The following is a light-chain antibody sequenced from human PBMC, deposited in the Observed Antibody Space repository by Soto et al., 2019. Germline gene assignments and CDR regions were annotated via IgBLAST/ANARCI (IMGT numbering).Light chain of an antibody. CDR2: EVS. V-gene: IGLV2-14*01. J-gene: IGLJ1*01. CDR3: SSYTSSSTLV. Sequence: QSALTQPASVSGSPGQSITISCTGTSSDVGGYNYVSWYQQHPGKAPKHMIYEVSNRPSGVSNRFSGSKSGNTASLTISGLQAEDEADYYCSSYTSSSTLVFGTRTKLTVL. CDR1: SSDVGGYNY.